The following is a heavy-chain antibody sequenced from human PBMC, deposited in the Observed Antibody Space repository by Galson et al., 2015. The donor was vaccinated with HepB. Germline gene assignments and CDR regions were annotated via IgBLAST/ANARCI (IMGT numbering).Heavy chain of an antibody. Sequence: SLRLSCAASGFTFSSYGMHWVRQAPGKGLEWVAVISYDGSNKYYADSVKGRFTISRDNSKNTLYLQMNSLRAEDTAVYYCAKDLRKIRYSSGQGLFDYWGQGTLVTVSS. CDR2: ISYDGSNK. V-gene: IGHV3-30*18. J-gene: IGHJ4*02. D-gene: IGHD6-19*01. CDR1: GFTFSSYG. CDR3: AKDLRKIRYSSGQGLFDY.